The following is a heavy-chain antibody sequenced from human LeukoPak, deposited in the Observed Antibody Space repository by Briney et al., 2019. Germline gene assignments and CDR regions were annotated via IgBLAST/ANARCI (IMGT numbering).Heavy chain of an antibody. D-gene: IGHD5-24*01. CDR1: GFTFSNYA. V-gene: IGHV3-23*01. J-gene: IGHJ4*02. Sequence: GGSLRLSCAGSGFTFSNYAMAWVRQAPGKGLEWVSAVSGSGGHTYYADSVKGRFTISRDNSKSILYLQMNSLRAEDTAVYYCAKVIIAVHGYNLGPIDYWGQGTLVTVSS. CDR3: AKVIIAVHGYNLGPIDY. CDR2: VSGSGGHT.